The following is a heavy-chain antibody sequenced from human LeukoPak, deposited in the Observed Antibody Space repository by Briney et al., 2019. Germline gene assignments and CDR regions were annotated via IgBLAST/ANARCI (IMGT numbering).Heavy chain of an antibody. CDR2: MFYSGST. J-gene: IGHJ5*02. V-gene: IGHV4-59*11. D-gene: IGHD3-10*01. CDR1: GGSIGSHF. CDR3: ARDRAPVTMIRGAPGGFDP. Sequence: SETLSLTCTVSGGSIGSHFWSWIRQPPGKGLEWIGYMFYSGSTNYNPSLKSRVTISVDASKNQFSLKLTSVSAADTAVYYCARDRAPVTMIRGAPGGFDPWGQGTLVTVSS.